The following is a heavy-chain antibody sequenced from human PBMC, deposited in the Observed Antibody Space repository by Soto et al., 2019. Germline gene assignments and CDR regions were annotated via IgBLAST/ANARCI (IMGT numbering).Heavy chain of an antibody. Sequence: SETLSLTCTVSGDSIRSSSYWGWIRQPPGKGLEWIGSIYSTGNTYYNPSLNSQVTISVDTSTNQFSLNVISVTAADTAVYYCRRSSRYSTDVWGQGTTVTVS. D-gene: IGHD6-13*01. J-gene: IGHJ6*02. V-gene: IGHV4-39*01. CDR2: IYSTGNT. CDR1: GDSIRSSSY. CDR3: RRSSRYSTDV.